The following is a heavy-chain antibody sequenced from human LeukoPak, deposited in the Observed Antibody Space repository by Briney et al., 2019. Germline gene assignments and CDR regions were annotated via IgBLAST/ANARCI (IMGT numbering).Heavy chain of an antibody. V-gene: IGHV4-4*07. CDR3: ARDSALRYFDY. J-gene: IGHJ4*02. CDR1: GGSMSSYY. CDR2: IYTSGDT. D-gene: IGHD3-10*01. Sequence: SSETLSLTCTVSGGSMSSYYWTWIRQPAGKGLEWIGRIYTSGDTDYNPSLRSRVTVSVDTSKNQFSLNLTSVTAAGTAVYYCARDSALRYFDYWGQGTLVTVSS.